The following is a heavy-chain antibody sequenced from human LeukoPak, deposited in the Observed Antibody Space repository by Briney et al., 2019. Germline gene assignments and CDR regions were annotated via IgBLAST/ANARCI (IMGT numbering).Heavy chain of an antibody. CDR2: VGYDGDKR. V-gene: IGHV3-30*03. CDR3: ARDGSYMVRGVSTYYFDY. Sequence: GGSLRLSCAASGFIFRSFGMHWVRQSPGKGLEWLAVVGYDGDKRDYADSVKGRFTISRDNSRNTIDLQLSSLRAEDTAVYYCARDGSYMVRGVSTYYFDYWGQGTLITVSS. CDR1: GFIFRSFG. D-gene: IGHD3-10*01. J-gene: IGHJ4*02.